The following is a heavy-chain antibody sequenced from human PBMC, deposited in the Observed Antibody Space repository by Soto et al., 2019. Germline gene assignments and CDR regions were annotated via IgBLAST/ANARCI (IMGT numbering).Heavy chain of an antibody. Sequence: EVQLLESGGGLVQPGGSLRLSCAASGFTFSNSAMSWVRQAPGRGLEWLSAMSGSGGSTYYADSVKGRFTISRDNSRNTLSLQMNSLRAEDTAVYYCAVNCSGGSCSDYWGQGTLVTVSS. CDR1: GFTFSNSA. CDR2: MSGSGGST. V-gene: IGHV3-23*01. D-gene: IGHD2-15*01. J-gene: IGHJ4*02. CDR3: AVNCSGGSCSDY.